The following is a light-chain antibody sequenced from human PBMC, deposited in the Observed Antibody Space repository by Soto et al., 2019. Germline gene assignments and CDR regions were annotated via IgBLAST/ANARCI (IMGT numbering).Light chain of an antibody. CDR1: QDINVY. J-gene: IGKJ2*01. CDR3: QHGYVAPYN. V-gene: IGKV1-39*01. Sequence: DIQMTQSPSSVSASIGDTVTISCRASQDINVYLNWYQQKPGEVPKLLIYSASSLHSGVPSRFTGSGSETDFTLTIRSPQPEDFATYYCQHGYVAPYNFGQGTKV. CDR2: SAS.